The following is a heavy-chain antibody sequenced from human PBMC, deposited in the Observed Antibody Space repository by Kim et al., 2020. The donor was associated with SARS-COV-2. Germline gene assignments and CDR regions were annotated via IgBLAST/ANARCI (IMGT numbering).Heavy chain of an antibody. Sequence: ASVKVSCKVSGYTLTELSMHWVRQAPGKGLEWMEGFDPEDGETIYAQKFQGRVTMTEDTSTDTAYMDLSSLRSEDTAVYYCATLDSSGYYKEYYFDYWGQGTLVTVSS. CDR3: ATLDSSGYYKEYYFDY. CDR2: FDPEDGET. CDR1: GYTLTELS. J-gene: IGHJ4*02. V-gene: IGHV1-24*01. D-gene: IGHD3-22*01.